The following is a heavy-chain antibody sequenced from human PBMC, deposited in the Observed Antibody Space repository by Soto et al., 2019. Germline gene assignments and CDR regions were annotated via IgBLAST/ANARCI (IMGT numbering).Heavy chain of an antibody. J-gene: IGHJ4*02. V-gene: IGHV3-30*03. D-gene: IGHD3-22*01. Sequence: GGSLRLSCAASGFTFSSYGMHWVRQAPGKGLEWVAVISCDGSNKYYADSVKGRFTISRDNSKNTLYLQMSSLRAEDTAVYYCARGSSVYDSSGYPFDYWGQGSLVTVSS. CDR2: ISCDGSNK. CDR3: ARGSSVYDSSGYPFDY. CDR1: GFTFSSYG.